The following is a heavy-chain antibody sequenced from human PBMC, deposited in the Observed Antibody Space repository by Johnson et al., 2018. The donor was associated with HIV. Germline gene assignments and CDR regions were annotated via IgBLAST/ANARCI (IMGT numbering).Heavy chain of an antibody. D-gene: IGHD2-2*01. V-gene: IGHV3-9*01. CDR1: GFTFSSYG. CDR2: IGWDGFTI. Sequence: EVQLVESGGGLVQPGGSLRLSCAASGFTFSSYGMHWVRQAPGKGLEWVAGIGWDGFTIGYVDSVKGRFTISRDDATNSLYLQMNSLRAEDTALYYCATDIVVVLALGGDAFDIWGQGTMVIVSS. J-gene: IGHJ3*02. CDR3: ATDIVVVLALGGDAFDI.